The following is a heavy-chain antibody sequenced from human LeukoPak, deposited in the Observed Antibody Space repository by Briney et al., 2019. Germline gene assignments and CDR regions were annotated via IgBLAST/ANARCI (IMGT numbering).Heavy chain of an antibody. CDR1: GFTFSDYA. CDR3: ANRGFSGSPDN. D-gene: IGHD5-12*01. J-gene: IGHJ4*02. Sequence: PGGSLRLSCAASGFTFSDYAMSWVRQAPGKGLEWVSVISGSGGSTYYADSVKGRFTISRDNSKNTLYLQMSSLSAEDTAVYFCANRGFSGSPDNWGQGTLVTVSS. V-gene: IGHV3-23*01. CDR2: ISGSGGST.